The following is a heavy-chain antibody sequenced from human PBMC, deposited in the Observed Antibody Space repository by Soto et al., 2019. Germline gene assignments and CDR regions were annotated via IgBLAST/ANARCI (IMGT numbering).Heavy chain of an antibody. CDR2: IWYDGSNK. J-gene: IGHJ6*02. V-gene: IGHV3-33*01. CDR1: GFTFSSYG. Sequence: GGSLRLSCAASGFTFSSYGMHWVRQAPGKGLEWVAVIWYDGSNKYYADSVKGRFTISRDNSKNTLSLQMNSLRAEDTAVYYCARDWPGPAYDIVPPTDYYYYYGMDVWGQGTTVTVSS. D-gene: IGHD3-9*01. CDR3: ARDWPGPAYDIVPPTDYYYYYGMDV.